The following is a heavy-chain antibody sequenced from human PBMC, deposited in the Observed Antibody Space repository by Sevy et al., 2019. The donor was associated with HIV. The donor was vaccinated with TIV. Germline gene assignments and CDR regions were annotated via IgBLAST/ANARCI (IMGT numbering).Heavy chain of an antibody. D-gene: IGHD1-26*01. CDR3: ARLLGSTEFGYYFDY. CDR2: IRPYNGNT. V-gene: IGHV1-18*01. Sequence: ASVKVSCKASGYTFTSYGLSWVRQAPGQGLEWMGGIRPYNGNTDYAQKLQGRVTVTTDTSTTTAYMELRSLRSDDTALYYCARLLGSTEFGYYFDYWGQGTLVTVSP. CDR1: GYTFTSYG. J-gene: IGHJ4*02.